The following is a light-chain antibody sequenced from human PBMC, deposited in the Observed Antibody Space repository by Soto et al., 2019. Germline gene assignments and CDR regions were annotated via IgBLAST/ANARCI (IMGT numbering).Light chain of an antibody. CDR2: GNN. CDR3: QSYDSSLSGPS. Sequence: QSALTQPSSVSGAPGQRVTISCTGSSSNIGAGYDVHWYQQLPGTAPKLLIYGNNNRPSGVPDRFSGSKSGTSASLAITGLQAEDEADYYCQSYDSSLSGPSFGGGTKLTVL. CDR1: SSNIGAGYD. V-gene: IGLV1-40*01. J-gene: IGLJ2*01.